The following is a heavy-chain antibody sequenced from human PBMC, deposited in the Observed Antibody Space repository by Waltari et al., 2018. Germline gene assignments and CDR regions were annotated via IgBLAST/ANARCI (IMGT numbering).Heavy chain of an antibody. J-gene: IGHJ5*02. Sequence: QVRLVQSGAEVKKPGSSVRVSCKVAGDTFSSYAISWVRQAPGQGLEWIGRIIPILDITNYAPKLQDRLTITADTSTTTAYMELTSLTSEDTGVYFCARGHDTSGSESWGQGALVTVYS. CDR3: ARGHDTSGSES. CDR2: IIPILDIT. CDR1: GDTFSSYA. D-gene: IGHD3-22*01. V-gene: IGHV1-69*04.